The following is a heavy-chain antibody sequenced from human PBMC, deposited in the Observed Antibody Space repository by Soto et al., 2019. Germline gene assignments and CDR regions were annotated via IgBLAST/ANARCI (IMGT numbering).Heavy chain of an antibody. Sequence: QVHLVQSGAEVKKPGASMKVSCKASGYTFSAFPMHWVRQAPGQRLEWMAWINAGNGNAKYSQKFQGRVTITRDTSASTVYMELSSLRSEDTAVYYCARAYSGYDNWGQGTLVTVSS. CDR2: INAGNGNA. CDR3: ARAYSGYDN. D-gene: IGHD5-12*01. CDR1: GYTFSAFP. V-gene: IGHV1-3*01. J-gene: IGHJ4*02.